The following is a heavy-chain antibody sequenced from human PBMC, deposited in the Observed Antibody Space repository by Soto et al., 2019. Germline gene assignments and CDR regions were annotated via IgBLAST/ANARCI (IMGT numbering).Heavy chain of an antibody. J-gene: IGHJ3*02. CDR3: ARDTLLWFGELSSRKTHDAFDI. CDR2: ISSSSSYI. CDR1: GFTFSNYA. V-gene: IGHV3-21*01. Sequence: PGGSLRLSCPASGFTFSNYAMSWVRQAPGKGLERVSPISSSSSYIYYADSVKGRFTISRDNAKNSLYLQMNSLRAEDTAVYYCARDTLLWFGELSSRKTHDAFDIWGQGTMVTVSS. D-gene: IGHD3-10*01.